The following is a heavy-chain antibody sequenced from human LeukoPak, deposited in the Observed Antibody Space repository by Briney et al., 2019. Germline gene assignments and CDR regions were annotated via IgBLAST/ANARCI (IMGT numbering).Heavy chain of an antibody. CDR3: ARVGTWELQRVFDY. CDR1: GFTFTDYW. J-gene: IGHJ4*02. V-gene: IGHV3-7*01. D-gene: IGHD1-26*01. CDR2: IHKAGTES. Sequence: GGSLRLSCAASGFTFTDYWMTWVRQVPGKGLEWVANIHKAGTESYYVDSVKGRFVISRDNAKNSLYLPLSSLRVDDTAVYYCARVGTWELQRVFDYWGQGTLVTVSS.